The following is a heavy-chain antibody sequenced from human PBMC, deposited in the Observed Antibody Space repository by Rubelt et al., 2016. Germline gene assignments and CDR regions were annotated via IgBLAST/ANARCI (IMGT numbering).Heavy chain of an antibody. J-gene: IGHJ4*02. D-gene: IGHD3-10*01. V-gene: IGHV4-34*02. CDR2: ISNSGTT. CDR3: AKGRFSYGSFSAPYDY. Sequence: QVQLQQWGAGLLTPSATLSLICAVYGASFSDSYWTWIRQPPGKGMEWIGEISNSGTTYYNTSLKSRVTISVDTSRDPFSLKWKSMTAAATAVYYCAKGRFSYGSFSAPYDYWGQGTLVTVSS. CDR1: GASFSDSY.